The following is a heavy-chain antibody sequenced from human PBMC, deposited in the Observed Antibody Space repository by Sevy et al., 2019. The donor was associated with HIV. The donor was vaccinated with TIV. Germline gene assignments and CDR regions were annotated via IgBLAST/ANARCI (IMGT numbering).Heavy chain of an antibody. Sequence: SETLSLTCTVSGGSISSSSYYWGWIRQPPGKGLEWIGSIYYSGSTYYNPSLKSRVTISVDTSKNQFSLKLSSVTAADTAVYYCARLIYDFWSGSHVDYWGQRTLVTVSS. CDR3: ARLIYDFWSGSHVDY. CDR1: GGSISSSSYY. J-gene: IGHJ4*02. CDR2: IYYSGST. V-gene: IGHV4-39*01. D-gene: IGHD3-3*01.